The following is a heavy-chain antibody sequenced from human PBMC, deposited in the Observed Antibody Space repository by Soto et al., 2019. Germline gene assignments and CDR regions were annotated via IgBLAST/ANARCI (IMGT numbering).Heavy chain of an antibody. CDR1: SGSISSSNW. J-gene: IGHJ6*03. Sequence: QVQLQESGPGLVKPSGTLSLTCAVSSGSISSSNWWSWVRQPPGKGLEWIGEIYHSGSTNYNPSLTSRVTISVDKSKNQFSLKLSSVTAADTAVYYCARTDIVVVPAAHYYYYYMDVWGKGTTVTVSS. CDR2: IYHSGST. CDR3: ARTDIVVVPAAHYYYYYMDV. V-gene: IGHV4-4*02. D-gene: IGHD2-2*01.